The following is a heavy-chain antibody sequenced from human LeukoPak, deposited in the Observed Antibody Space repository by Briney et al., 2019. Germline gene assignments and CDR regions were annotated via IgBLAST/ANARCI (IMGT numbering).Heavy chain of an antibody. CDR3: AKTIVGAAWFDP. CDR2: ISYDGSNK. CDR1: GFTFSSYG. D-gene: IGHD1-26*01. Sequence: GRSLRLSCAASGFTFSSYGMHWVRQAPGKGLEWVAVISYDGSNKYYADSVKGRFTISRDNSKNTLYLQMNSLRAEDTAVYYCAKTIVGAAWFDPWGQGTLVTVSP. J-gene: IGHJ5*02. V-gene: IGHV3-30*18.